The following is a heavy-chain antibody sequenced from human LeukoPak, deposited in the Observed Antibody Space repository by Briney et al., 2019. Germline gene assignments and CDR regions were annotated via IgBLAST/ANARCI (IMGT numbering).Heavy chain of an antibody. V-gene: IGHV3-23*01. CDR1: GFTLSSYA. CDR2: ISAGGGST. Sequence: GGSLRLSCAASGFTLSSYAMSWVRQAPGKGLEWVSSISAGGGSTNYAYSVKGRFTISRDNSKNTVYLQMNSLRAGDTAVYYCAKVMKGSERLTMVRGVIIKTAGLYYMDVWGKGTTVTVSS. D-gene: IGHD3-10*01. J-gene: IGHJ6*03. CDR3: AKVMKGSERLTMVRGVIIKTAGLYYMDV.